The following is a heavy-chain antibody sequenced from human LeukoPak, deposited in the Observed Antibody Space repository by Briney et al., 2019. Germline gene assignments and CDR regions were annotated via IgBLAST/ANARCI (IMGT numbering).Heavy chain of an antibody. CDR1: GFTFSSYE. J-gene: IGHJ3*02. CDR3: AKERERYNWNPHDAFDI. CDR2: ISGSGGST. Sequence: PGGSLRLSCAASGFTFSSYEMNWVRQAPGKGLEWVSAISGSGGSTYYADSVKGRFTISRDNSKNTLYLQMNSLRAEDTAVYYCAKERERYNWNPHDAFDIWGQGTMVTVSS. V-gene: IGHV3-23*01. D-gene: IGHD1-1*01.